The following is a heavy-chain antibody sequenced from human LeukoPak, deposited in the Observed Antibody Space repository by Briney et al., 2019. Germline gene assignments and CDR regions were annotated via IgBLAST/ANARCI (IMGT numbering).Heavy chain of an antibody. CDR2: IHNSGTT. Sequence: SETLSLTCSISGGSTSSDYWSWLRQPPGKGLEWMAYIHNSGTTKYNPSLKSRVTISVDTSKNQFSLKLSSVTAADTAFYYCARHLLTAGSIDWGQGTLVTVSS. V-gene: IGHV4-59*08. CDR1: GGSTSSDY. CDR3: ARHLLTAGSID. J-gene: IGHJ4*02. D-gene: IGHD3-9*01.